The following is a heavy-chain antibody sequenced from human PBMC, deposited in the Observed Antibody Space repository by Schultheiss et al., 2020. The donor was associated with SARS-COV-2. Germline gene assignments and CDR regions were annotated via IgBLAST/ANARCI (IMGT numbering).Heavy chain of an antibody. D-gene: IGHD3-16*01. V-gene: IGHV4-34*01. J-gene: IGHJ4*02. CDR2: INHSGST. Sequence: SQTLSLTCAVYGGSFSGYYWSWIRQPPGKGLEWIGEINHSGSTNYNPSLKSRVTISVDTSKNQFSLKLSSVTAADSAVYYCARDRWGSPEYWGQGTLVTVSS. CDR3: ARDRWGSPEY. CDR1: GGSFSGYY.